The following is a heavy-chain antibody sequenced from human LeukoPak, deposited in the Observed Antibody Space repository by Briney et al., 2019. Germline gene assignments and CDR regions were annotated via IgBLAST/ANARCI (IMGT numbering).Heavy chain of an antibody. CDR3: ASSSLVVVAAMDV. V-gene: IGHV3-23*01. CDR1: GLTFGDYA. CDR2: ISGSGGST. J-gene: IGHJ6*04. D-gene: IGHD2-15*01. Sequence: GGSLRLSCTASGLTFGDYAMSWVRQAPGKGLEWVSAISGSGGSTYYADSVKGRFTISRDNSKNTLYLQMNSLRAEDTAVYYCASSSLVVVAAMDVWGKGTTVTVSS.